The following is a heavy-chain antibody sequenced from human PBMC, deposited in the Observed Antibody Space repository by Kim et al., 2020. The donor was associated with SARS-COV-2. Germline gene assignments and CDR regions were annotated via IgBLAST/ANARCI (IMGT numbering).Heavy chain of an antibody. V-gene: IGHV3-48*02. D-gene: IGHD2-8*01. Sequence: YADSVKSRFTVSRDDGMNSVFLQMNSLRDEDTALYCCARRMALSAMDYWGQGTLVTVSS. CDR3: ARRMALSAMDY. J-gene: IGHJ4*02.